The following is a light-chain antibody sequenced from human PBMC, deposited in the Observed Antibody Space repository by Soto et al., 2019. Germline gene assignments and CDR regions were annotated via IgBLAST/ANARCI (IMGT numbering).Light chain of an antibody. V-gene: IGLV1-40*01. CDR2: ANN. CDR3: QSYDSSRSPFKG. CDR1: SSNIGAGYD. J-gene: IGLJ1*01. Sequence: QSVLTQPPSVSGAPGQRVSISCTGSSSNIGAGYDVHWYQHLPGTAPKLLIYANNNRPSGVPDRFSGSKSGTSASLAITGLQAEDEADYYCQSYDSSRSPFKGFGKGTKVTV.